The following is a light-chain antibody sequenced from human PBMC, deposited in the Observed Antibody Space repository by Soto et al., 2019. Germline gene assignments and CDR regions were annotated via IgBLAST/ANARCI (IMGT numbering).Light chain of an antibody. CDR2: GAS. CDR3: QQYGSSPPTWT. Sequence: EIVLTQSPGTLSLSPGERATLSCRASQSVSSSYLAWYQQKPGQAPRLLIYGASSRATGIPERFSGSGSGTDFTLTISRLEPEDFAVYYCQQYGSSPPTWTFGQGTQVEIK. V-gene: IGKV3-20*01. CDR1: QSVSSSY. J-gene: IGKJ1*01.